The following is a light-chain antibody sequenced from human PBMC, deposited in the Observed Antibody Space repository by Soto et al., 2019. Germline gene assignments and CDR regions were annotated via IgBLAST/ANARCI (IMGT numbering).Light chain of an antibody. J-gene: IGKJ2*01. Sequence: EIVLMQSPSTLSLSPGERATLPCRASQSVSSTFLSWYQQKPGQAPRLLIFDASSRATGVPDRFSGSGSGTDFTLTISRLEPEDFAVYFCQQYGNLPFTFGQGTKLEI. CDR2: DAS. V-gene: IGKV3-20*01. CDR3: QQYGNLPFT. CDR1: QSVSSTF.